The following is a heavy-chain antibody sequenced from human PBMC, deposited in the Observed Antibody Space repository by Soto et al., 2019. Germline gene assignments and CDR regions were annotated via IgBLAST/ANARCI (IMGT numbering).Heavy chain of an antibody. Sequence: PSETLSLTCTVSGASIRRTDYYWSWIRQAPGKGLEWIGYVYYTGSTYYNPSLMSRLTISVDTSKNQFSLKLTSVTAAETAVYYCVRTAREGAVAPHWFDRWGQGTQGTVSS. CDR3: VRTAREGAVAPHWFDR. CDR2: VYYTGST. D-gene: IGHD2-21*02. J-gene: IGHJ5*02. V-gene: IGHV4-30-4*01. CDR1: GASIRRTDYY.